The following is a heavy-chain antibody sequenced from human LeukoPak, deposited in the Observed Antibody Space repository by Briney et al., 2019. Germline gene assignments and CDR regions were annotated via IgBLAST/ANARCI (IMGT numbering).Heavy chain of an antibody. V-gene: IGHV1-2*02. CDR1: GYXXXGYY. J-gene: IGHJ4*02. CDR2: INPNSGGT. Sequence: ASVKVSXXASGYXXXGYYMHWVRQAXGQGLEWMGWINPNSGGTNYAQKFQGRVTMTRDTSISTVYMELNRLRSDDTAVYYCARVAPIVEMDFDYWGQGTLVTVSS. CDR3: ARVAPIVEMDFDY. D-gene: IGHD5-24*01.